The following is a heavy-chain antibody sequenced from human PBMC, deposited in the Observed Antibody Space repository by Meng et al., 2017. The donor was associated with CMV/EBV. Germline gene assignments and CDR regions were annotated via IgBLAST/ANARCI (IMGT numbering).Heavy chain of an antibody. V-gene: IGHV4-4*02. CDR2: IYHSGST. J-gene: IGHJ4*02. Sequence: AVSGGSISSSNWWSWVRQPPGKGLEWIGEIYHSGSTNYNPSLKSRVTISVDKSKNQFSLKLSSVTAADTAVYYCARTGTNLAYYLDYWGQGTLVTVSS. CDR1: GGSISSSNW. CDR3: ARTGTNLAYYLDY. D-gene: IGHD1-1*01.